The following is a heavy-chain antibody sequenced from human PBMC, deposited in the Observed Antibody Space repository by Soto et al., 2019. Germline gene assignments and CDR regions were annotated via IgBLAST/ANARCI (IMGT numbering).Heavy chain of an antibody. J-gene: IGHJ5*02. CDR1: GVSSSSVGCT. D-gene: IGHD6-6*01. V-gene: IGHV4-30-2*01. CDR2: IYHSGST. CDR3: ARGGSSRAHWLDP. Sequence: SDTRSSGGVVYGVSSSSVGCTWRWIQQPQGKGLEWLGYIYHSGSTYYNPSLKSRVTLSADRSKNKFSLKLRSVTAAATPVYYGARGGSSRAHWLDPWGQGTMVSGSS.